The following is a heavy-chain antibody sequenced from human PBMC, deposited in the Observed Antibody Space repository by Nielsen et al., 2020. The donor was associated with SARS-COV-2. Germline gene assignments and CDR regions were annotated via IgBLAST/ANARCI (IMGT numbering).Heavy chain of an antibody. V-gene: IGHV4-31*03. J-gene: IGHJ6*03. CDR2: IYYSGST. CDR1: GGSISSGGYY. Sequence: SETLSLTCTVSGGSISSGGYYWSWIRQHPGKGLEWIGYIYYSGSTYYNPSLKSRVTISVDTSKNQFSLKLSSVTAADTAVYYCAMLKGREGSIFPPDYYYMDVWGKGTTVTVSS. CDR3: AMLKGREGSIFPPDYYYMDV. D-gene: IGHD3-3*01.